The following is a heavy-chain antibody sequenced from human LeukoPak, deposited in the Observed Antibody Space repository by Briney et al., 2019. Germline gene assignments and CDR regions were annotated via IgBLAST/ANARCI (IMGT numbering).Heavy chain of an antibody. V-gene: IGHV1-69*13. Sequence: SVKVSCKASGYTFTSYAISWVRQAPGQGLEWMGGIIPIFGTANYAQKFQGRVTITADESTSTAYMELSSLRSEDTAVYYCAGEWSDFWSGYYSGLYDYWGQGTLVTVSS. J-gene: IGHJ4*02. CDR1: GYTFTSYA. D-gene: IGHD3-3*01. CDR3: AGEWSDFWSGYYSGLYDY. CDR2: IIPIFGTA.